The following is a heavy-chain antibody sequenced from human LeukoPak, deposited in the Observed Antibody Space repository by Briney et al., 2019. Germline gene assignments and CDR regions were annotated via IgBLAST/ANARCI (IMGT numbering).Heavy chain of an antibody. J-gene: IGHJ4*02. Sequence: GGSLRLSCAASGFSFSSYWMSWVRQAPGKGLEWVANIGQDGIGNHYVDSVKGRFTISRDNAKNSLYLQIDSLRADDTAVYYCARDLNYYATDYWGQGTLVTVSS. CDR1: GFSFSSYW. CDR3: ARDLNYYATDY. D-gene: IGHD1-7*01. CDR2: IGQDGIGN. V-gene: IGHV3-7*01.